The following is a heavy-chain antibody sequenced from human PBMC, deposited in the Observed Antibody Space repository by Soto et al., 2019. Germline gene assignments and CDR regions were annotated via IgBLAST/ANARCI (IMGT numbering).Heavy chain of an antibody. CDR2: INPNNGGT. Sequence: QVQLVQSGAEVKKPGASVKVSCTASGYRFTGYYIHWVRQAPGQGLEWMGWINPNNGGTNYAQNFQGMVTMARDTSINAAYMELNRLRFADTAVYYCAREDGGGYYPIDHWGEGSLVTVSS. D-gene: IGHD3-22*01. CDR1: GYRFTGYY. CDR3: AREDGGGYYPIDH. V-gene: IGHV1-2*02. J-gene: IGHJ4*02.